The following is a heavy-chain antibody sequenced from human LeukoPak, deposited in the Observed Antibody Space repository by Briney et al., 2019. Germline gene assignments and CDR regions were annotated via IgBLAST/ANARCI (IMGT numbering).Heavy chain of an antibody. CDR2: ISSSSSDT. CDR3: AKGLYYYGSGSHSYFDY. V-gene: IGHV3-11*06. CDR1: GFTFSDYY. D-gene: IGHD3-10*01. J-gene: IGHJ4*02. Sequence: GGSLRLSCAASGFTFSDYYMSWIRQAPGKGLEWVSYISSSSSDTKYADSVKGRFTISRDNSKNTLYLQMNSLRAEDTAVYYCAKGLYYYGSGSHSYFDYWGQGTLVTVSS.